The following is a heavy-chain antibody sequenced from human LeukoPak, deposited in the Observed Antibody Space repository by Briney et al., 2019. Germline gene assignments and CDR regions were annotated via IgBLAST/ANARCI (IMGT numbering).Heavy chain of an antibody. Sequence: GGSLRLSCAASGFTFSSYAMSWVRQAPGKGLEWVSAISGSGGSTYYADSVKGRFTISRDNSENTLYLQMNSLRAEDTAVYYCAKVKDSSGYYSPYFDYWGQGTLVTVSS. V-gene: IGHV3-23*01. CDR3: AKVKDSSGYYSPYFDY. J-gene: IGHJ4*02. CDR1: GFTFSSYA. D-gene: IGHD3-22*01. CDR2: ISGSGGST.